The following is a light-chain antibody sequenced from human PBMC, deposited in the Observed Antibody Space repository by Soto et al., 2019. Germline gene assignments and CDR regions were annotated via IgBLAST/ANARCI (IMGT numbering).Light chain of an antibody. J-gene: IGKJ1*01. CDR1: QGINNY. V-gene: IGKV1-27*01. CDR2: AAS. CDR3: QKYDNAPWT. Sequence: DIQMTQSPSSLSASVGDRVTITCRASQGINNYLAWYQQRPGKVPRLLIYAASTLQSGVPSRFSGSVSGTYFTLTISCVQPEDGATYYCQKYDNAPWTFGQGTKVDIK.